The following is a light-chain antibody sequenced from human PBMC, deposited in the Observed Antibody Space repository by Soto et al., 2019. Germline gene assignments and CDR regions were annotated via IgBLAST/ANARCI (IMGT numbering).Light chain of an antibody. CDR1: QSISSW. V-gene: IGKV1-5*03. CDR2: KAS. CDR3: QQYNSEWT. Sequence: DIQMTQSPSTLSASVGDRVTITCRASQSISSWLAWYQQKPGKAPKLLIYKASSLESGVPSRFSGSGSGTEFTLTISSPQPDDFATYYCQQYNSEWTFGQGTKVEIK. J-gene: IGKJ1*01.